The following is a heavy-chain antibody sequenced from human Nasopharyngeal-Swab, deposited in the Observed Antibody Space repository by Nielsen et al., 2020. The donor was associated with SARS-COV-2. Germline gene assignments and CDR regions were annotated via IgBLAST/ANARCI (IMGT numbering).Heavy chain of an antibody. CDR1: GFTFSSYS. Sequence: GGSLRLSCAASGFTFSSYSMNWVRQAPGKGLEWVSSISSSSSYIYYADSVKGRFTISRDNAKNSLYLQMSSLRAEDTAVYYCARDPGPADYDFWSGYPGGMDVWGQGTTVTVSS. CDR2: ISSSSSYI. CDR3: ARDPGPADYDFWSGYPGGMDV. V-gene: IGHV3-21*01. D-gene: IGHD3-3*01. J-gene: IGHJ6*02.